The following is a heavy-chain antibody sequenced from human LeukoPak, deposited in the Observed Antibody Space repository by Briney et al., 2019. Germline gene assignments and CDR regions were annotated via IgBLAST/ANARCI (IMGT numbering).Heavy chain of an antibody. CDR2: INSDGSST. D-gene: IGHD6-19*01. V-gene: IGHV3-74*01. J-gene: IGHJ4*02. CDR1: GFTFSSYW. Sequence: PGGSLRLSCAASGFTFSSYWMHWVRHAPGKGLVWVSRINSDGSSTNYADSVKGRFTISRDNAKNTLYLQMNSLRAEDTAVYYCASLAVAGTGVDYWGQGTLVTVSS. CDR3: ASLAVAGTGVDY.